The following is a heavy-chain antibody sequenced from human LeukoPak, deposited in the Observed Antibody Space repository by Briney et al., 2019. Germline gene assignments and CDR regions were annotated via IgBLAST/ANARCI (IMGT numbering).Heavy chain of an antibody. D-gene: IGHD3-3*01. CDR2: IYTSGST. Sequence: SETLSLTCTVSGGSISSYYWSWIRQPPGKGLEWIGYIYTSGSTNYNPSLKSRVTISVDTSKNQLSLKLSSVTAADTAVYYCARLLREDVWGKGTTVTVSS. CDR3: ARLLREDV. J-gene: IGHJ6*04. CDR1: GGSISSYY. V-gene: IGHV4-4*09.